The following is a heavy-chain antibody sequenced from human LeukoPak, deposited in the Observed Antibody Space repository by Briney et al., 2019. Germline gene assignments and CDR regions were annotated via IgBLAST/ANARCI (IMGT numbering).Heavy chain of an antibody. CDR2: ISSNGGST. CDR1: GFCFSRYA. V-gene: IGHV3-64D*09. CDR3: ATTYYYDSSGYYPFDY. Sequence: PGGALRLSCSASGFCFSRYAMHWGRHAPGKGLEYVSAISSNGGSTYYADSVKVRFTISRDNSKNTLYLQMSSLRAEDTAVYYCATTYYYDSSGYYPFDYWGQGTLVTVSS. D-gene: IGHD3-22*01. J-gene: IGHJ4*02.